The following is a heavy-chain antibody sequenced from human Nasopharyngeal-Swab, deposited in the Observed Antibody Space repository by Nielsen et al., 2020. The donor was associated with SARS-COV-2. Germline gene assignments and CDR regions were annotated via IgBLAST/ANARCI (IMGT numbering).Heavy chain of an antibody. D-gene: IGHD2-15*01. J-gene: IGHJ5*02. CDR2: INADGSDK. CDR1: GFTFSAYW. Sequence: GESLKISCAASGFTFSAYWIHWVRQAPGKGLVYVSGINADGSDKRYADSVKGRFTISRDNAKSTVYLQMSTLSADDTAVYYCARGVVMVGGTRWFDPWGQGTLVTVSS. CDR3: ARGVVMVGGTRWFDP. V-gene: IGHV3-74*01.